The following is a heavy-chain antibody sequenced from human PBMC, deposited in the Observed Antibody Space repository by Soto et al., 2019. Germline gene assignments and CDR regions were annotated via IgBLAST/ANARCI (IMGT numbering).Heavy chain of an antibody. CDR3: ARGHYDILTGYYTNYYYGMDV. CDR1: GLTFPSDD. Sequence: ASVKVSCKTSGLTFPSDDIIWVRQTSGQGLEWMGGIIPIFSTANYAQKFQGRVTITADESTSTAYMELSSLRSEDTAVYYCARGHYDILTGYYTNYYYGMDVWGQGTTVTVSS. D-gene: IGHD3-9*01. CDR2: IIPIFSTA. J-gene: IGHJ6*02. V-gene: IGHV1-69*13.